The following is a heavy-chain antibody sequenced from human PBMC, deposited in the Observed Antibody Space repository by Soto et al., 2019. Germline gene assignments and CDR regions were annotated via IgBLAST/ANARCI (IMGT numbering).Heavy chain of an antibody. V-gene: IGHV3-53*01. CDR2: LYPDGRA. CDR1: GITVSSNY. CDR3: ARGLGREYHDNRDYLHLDY. D-gene: IGHD3-22*01. J-gene: IGHJ4*02. Sequence: GLSRRLSCAASGITVSSNYLTWVRQAPGEGLKWVSVLYPDGRADYADSVKGRFTISTDNSKNSVYLQMDTLRAEDTAVYYCARGLGREYHDNRDYLHLDYWGQGTLVTVSS.